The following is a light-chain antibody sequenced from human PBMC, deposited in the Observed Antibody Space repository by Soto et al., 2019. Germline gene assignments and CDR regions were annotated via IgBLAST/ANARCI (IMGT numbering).Light chain of an antibody. Sequence: QSVLTQPASVSGSPGRSITISCTGTSSDVCGYNYVSWYQHHPGKAPKLMIFDVSNRPSGVSNRFSGSKSGNTASLTISGLQPEDEADYYCSSYTTSNTRQIVFGTGTKVTVL. J-gene: IGLJ1*01. CDR3: SSYTTSNTRQIV. CDR2: DVS. V-gene: IGLV2-14*03. CDR1: SSDVCGYNY.